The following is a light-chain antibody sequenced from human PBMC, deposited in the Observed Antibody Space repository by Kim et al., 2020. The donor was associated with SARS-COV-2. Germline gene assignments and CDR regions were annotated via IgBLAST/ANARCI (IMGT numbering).Light chain of an antibody. CDR2: GAS. Sequence: EIVLTQSPGTLSLSPGERATLSCRASQSVSSNSLAWHQHKPGQAPRLLIDGASNRATCIPDRFSGSGSGTDFTLTISRLETDDFAVNYCLQDGTSPAFGQGTKGDIK. CDR3: LQDGTSPA. J-gene: IGKJ1*01. V-gene: IGKV3-20*01. CDR1: QSVSSNS.